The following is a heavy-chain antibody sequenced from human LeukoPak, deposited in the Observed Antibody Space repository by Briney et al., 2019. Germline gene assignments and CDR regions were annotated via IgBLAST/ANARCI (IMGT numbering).Heavy chain of an antibody. D-gene: IGHD5-12*01. V-gene: IGHV3-30*02. CDR3: ARESNSGYHWGGPKY. CDR1: GFALSNYG. Sequence: RGGSLSPSCAASGFALSNYGMHWVRQAPGKGLEWVAFVRHHGGAEYYADSVKGRFTISRDASKNTLFLQMKSLRVEDTAVYSCARESNSGYHWGGPKYWGPGTQVTVSS. CDR2: VRHHGGAE. J-gene: IGHJ4*02.